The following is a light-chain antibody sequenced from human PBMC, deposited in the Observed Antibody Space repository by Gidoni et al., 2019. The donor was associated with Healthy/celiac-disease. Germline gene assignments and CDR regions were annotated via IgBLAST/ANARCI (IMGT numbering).Light chain of an antibody. CDR1: QSVLYSSNNKNY. Sequence: DIVMTQSPDSLAVSLGERATINCKSSQSVLYSSNNKNYLAWYQQKPGQPPKLLIYWASTRESGVSDRFSGSGSGTDLTLTISSLQAEDVAVYYCQQYYSTPPTFGPGTKVDIK. CDR2: WAS. V-gene: IGKV4-1*01. J-gene: IGKJ3*01. CDR3: QQYYSTPPT.